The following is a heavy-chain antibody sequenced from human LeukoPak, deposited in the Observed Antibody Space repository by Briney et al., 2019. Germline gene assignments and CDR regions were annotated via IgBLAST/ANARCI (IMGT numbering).Heavy chain of an antibody. V-gene: IGHV4-34*01. CDR2: INHSGST. CDR3: AKDFWGSGSYPYY. CDR1: GGSFSGYY. J-gene: IGHJ4*02. Sequence: SETLSLTCAVYGGSFSGYYWSWIRQPPGKGLEWIGEINHSGSTNYNPSLKSRVTISVDTSKNQFSLKLNSVTAADTAVYYCAKDFWGSGSYPYYWGQGTLVTVSS. D-gene: IGHD3-10*01.